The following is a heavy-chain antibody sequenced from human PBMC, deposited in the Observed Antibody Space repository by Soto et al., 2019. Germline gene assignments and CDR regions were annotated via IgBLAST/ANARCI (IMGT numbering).Heavy chain of an antibody. CDR2: ISGSGGST. CDR1: GFTFSSYA. D-gene: IGHD2-8*01. J-gene: IGHJ4*02. Sequence: EVQLLESGGGLVQPGGSLRLSYAASGFTFSSYAMSWVRQAPGKGLEWVSAISGSGGSTYYADSVKGRFTISRDNSKNTLYLQMNSLRAEDTAVYYCAKGGDIVLMVYDYWGQGTLVTVSS. CDR3: AKGGDIVLMVYDY. V-gene: IGHV3-23*01.